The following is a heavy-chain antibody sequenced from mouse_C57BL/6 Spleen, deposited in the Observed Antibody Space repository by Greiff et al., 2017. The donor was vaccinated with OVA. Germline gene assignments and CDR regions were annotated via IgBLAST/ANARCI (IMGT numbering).Heavy chain of an antibody. D-gene: IGHD2-5*01. CDR3: ARSFYYSNYEFAY. CDR1: GYAFSSYW. Sequence: QVQLQQSGAELVKPGASVKISCKASGYAFSSYWMNWVKQRPGKGLEWIGQIYPGDGDTNYNGKFKGKATLTADKSSSTAYMQLSSLTSEDSAVYFCARSFYYSNYEFAYWGQGTLVTVSA. J-gene: IGHJ3*01. CDR2: IYPGDGDT. V-gene: IGHV1-80*01.